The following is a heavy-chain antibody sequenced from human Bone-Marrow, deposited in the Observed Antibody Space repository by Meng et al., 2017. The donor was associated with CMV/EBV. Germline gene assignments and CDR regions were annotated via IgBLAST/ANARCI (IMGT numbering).Heavy chain of an antibody. J-gene: IGHJ5*02. CDR2: INSNSHYI. CDR1: GFTFSPFR. Sequence: ASGFTFSPFRMNWVRQAPGKELEWVSSINSNSHYIYYADSVKGRFTISRDNAKNSLHLHMNSLRDEDTAVYYCVRTGGGSSVNWFDLWGQGTLVTVSS. V-gene: IGHV3-21*01. CDR3: VRTGGGSSVNWFDL. D-gene: IGHD6-25*01.